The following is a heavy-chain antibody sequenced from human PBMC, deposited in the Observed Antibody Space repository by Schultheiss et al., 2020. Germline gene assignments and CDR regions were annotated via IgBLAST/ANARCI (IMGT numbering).Heavy chain of an antibody. CDR2: IYASGGT. V-gene: IGHV4-4*08. CDR3: ARESAGYGDFDY. Sequence: SETLSLTCTVSGGSISNYYWGWIRQPPGKGLEWIGSIYASGGTYYNSSLESRVTISVDTSENHFSLKLNSVTAADTAVYYCARESAGYGDFDYWGQGTLVTVSS. D-gene: IGHD4-17*01. CDR1: GGSISNYY. J-gene: IGHJ4*02.